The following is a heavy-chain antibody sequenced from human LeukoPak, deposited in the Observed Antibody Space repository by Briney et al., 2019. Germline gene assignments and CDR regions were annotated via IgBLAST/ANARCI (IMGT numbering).Heavy chain of an antibody. V-gene: IGHV3-33*01. Sequence: GGSLRLSCAASAFRFTIYGMHWVREAPGTGLGRVAVIWYDGSDKYYADSAKGRFTISRDNSKNTLYLEMNSLRAEDTAVYYCARDQGPVGSYFDYWGQGTLVTVSS. CDR3: ARDQGPVGSYFDY. D-gene: IGHD3-10*01. CDR1: AFRFTIYG. J-gene: IGHJ4*02. CDR2: IWYDGSDK.